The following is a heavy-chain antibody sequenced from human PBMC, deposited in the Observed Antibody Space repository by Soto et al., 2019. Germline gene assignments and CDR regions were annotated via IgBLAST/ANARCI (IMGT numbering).Heavy chain of an antibody. CDR1: GGTFSSYA. Sequence: SVKVSCKASGGTFSSYAISWVRQAPGQGLEWMGGIIPSFGTANYAQKFQGRVTITADESTSTAYMELSSLRSEDTAVYYCARGEYIVVVPAAIHGYYYYYGMDVWGQGTTVTVSS. J-gene: IGHJ6*02. D-gene: IGHD2-2*02. CDR2: IIPSFGTA. V-gene: IGHV1-69*13. CDR3: ARGEYIVVVPAAIHGYYYYYGMDV.